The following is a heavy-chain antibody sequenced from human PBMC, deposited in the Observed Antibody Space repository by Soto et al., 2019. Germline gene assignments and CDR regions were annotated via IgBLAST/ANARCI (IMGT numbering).Heavy chain of an antibody. J-gene: IGHJ4*02. CDR2: IIPIFGTA. V-gene: IGHV1-69*12. CDR1: GGAFSSYA. CDR3: ARGAVVLVPAVRDYFGY. Sequence: QVQLVQSGAEVKKPGSSVKVSCKASGGAFSSYAISWVRQAPGQGLEWMGGIIPIFGTANYAQKFQGRVTIIADESTNTAYMEVSSLRSEDTAVYYCARGAVVLVPAVRDYFGYWGQGALVTVFS. D-gene: IGHD2-2*01.